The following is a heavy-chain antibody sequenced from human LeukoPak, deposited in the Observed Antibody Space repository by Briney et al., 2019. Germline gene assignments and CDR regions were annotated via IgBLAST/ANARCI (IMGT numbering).Heavy chain of an antibody. Sequence: GGSLRLSCAASGFTFSSYVMSWVRQAPGKGLEWVSAITGSSDSTYYADSVKGRFTISRGNSKNTLYLQMNSLRAEDTAVYYCARDHGSGIDYWGQGTLVTVSS. D-gene: IGHD3-10*01. CDR1: GFTFSSYV. V-gene: IGHV3-23*01. J-gene: IGHJ4*02. CDR2: ITGSSDST. CDR3: ARDHGSGIDY.